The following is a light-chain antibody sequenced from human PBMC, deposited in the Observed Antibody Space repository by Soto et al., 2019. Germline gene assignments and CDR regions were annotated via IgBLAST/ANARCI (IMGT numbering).Light chain of an antibody. CDR3: SSYTSSSTPYV. J-gene: IGLJ1*01. CDR2: DVT. CDR1: SSDVGGYNY. V-gene: IGLV2-14*01. Sequence: QSALTQPASVSGSPGQSLTISCTGTSSDVGGYNYVSWYQQHPVKAPKLMIYDVTNRPSGVSDRFSGTKSGNTASLTISGLQAEDDADYYCSSYTSSSTPYVFGTGTKLTVL.